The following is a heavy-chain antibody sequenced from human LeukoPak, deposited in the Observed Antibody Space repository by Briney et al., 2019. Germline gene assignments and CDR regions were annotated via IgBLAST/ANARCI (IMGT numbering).Heavy chain of an antibody. V-gene: IGHV4-39*01. CDR1: GGSISSSSYY. CDR3: ARGYDSSGMPAFDI. CDR2: IYYSGST. Sequence: SETLSLTCTGSGGSISSSSYYWGWIRQPPGKGLEWIGSIYYSGSTYYNPSLKSRATISVDTSKNPFSLKLSSVTAADTAVYYCARGYDSSGMPAFDIWGQGTMVTVSS. D-gene: IGHD3-22*01. J-gene: IGHJ3*02.